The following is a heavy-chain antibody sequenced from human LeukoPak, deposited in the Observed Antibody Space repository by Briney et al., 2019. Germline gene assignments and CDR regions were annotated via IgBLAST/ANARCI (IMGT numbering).Heavy chain of an antibody. CDR1: DGSISPYY. CDR2: IYFSGNT. J-gene: IGHJ2*01. Sequence: PSETLSLTCNVTDGSISPYYWSWIRQPPGKRLEWIGYIYFSGNTKFSPSLKSRVSISLDTSKNQFSLRLSSVTAADTAVYFCARHETAMVNRWYFDLWGRGTLVAVSS. CDR3: ARHETAMVNRWYFDL. D-gene: IGHD5-18*01. V-gene: IGHV4-59*08.